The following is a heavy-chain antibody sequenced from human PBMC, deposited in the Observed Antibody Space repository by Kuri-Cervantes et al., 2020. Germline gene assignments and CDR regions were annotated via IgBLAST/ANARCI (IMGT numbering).Heavy chain of an antibody. CDR2: IYSGGST. J-gene: IGHJ4*02. V-gene: IGHV3-53*01. CDR1: GFTVSSNY. D-gene: IGHD2-15*01. Sequence: ETLSLTCAASGFTVSSNYMSWVRQAPGKGLEWASVIYSGGSTYYADSVKGRFTISRDNSKNTLYLQMNSLRAEDTAVYYCAREAPGSSSYVFDYWGQGTLVTVSS. CDR3: AREAPGSSSYVFDY.